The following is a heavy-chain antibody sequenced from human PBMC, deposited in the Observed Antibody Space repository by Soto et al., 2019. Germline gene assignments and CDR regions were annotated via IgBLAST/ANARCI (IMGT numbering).Heavy chain of an antibody. CDR2: IYWDDDK. Sequence: QITLKESGPTLVKPTQTLTLTCSFSGFSLSTTGVGVGWIRQPPGKALEWLALIYWDDDKRYNPSLNSRLTITKDPSKNQVVFAMTNMDPVDTATYYCVQSRCGGDCLQSYSSHSYYGLDVWGQGTTVTVSS. CDR3: VQSRCGGDCLQSYSSHSYYGLDV. D-gene: IGHD2-21*02. J-gene: IGHJ6*02. V-gene: IGHV2-5*02. CDR1: GFSLSTTGVG.